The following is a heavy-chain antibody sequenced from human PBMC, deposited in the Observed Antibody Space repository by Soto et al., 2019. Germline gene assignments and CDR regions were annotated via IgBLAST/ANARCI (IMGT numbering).Heavy chain of an antibody. Sequence: SETLSLTCNVSGGSINYYYWMWIRQPPGKGLEWIGYIYDTGTTNYNPSLKSRVTMSVDTSKSQFSLNLISVTAADTAVYYCSRGRGGHFDSWGQGTLVTVSS. CDR3: SRGRGGHFDS. CDR2: IYDTGTT. D-gene: IGHD3-10*01. V-gene: IGHV4-59*01. CDR1: GGSINYYY. J-gene: IGHJ4*02.